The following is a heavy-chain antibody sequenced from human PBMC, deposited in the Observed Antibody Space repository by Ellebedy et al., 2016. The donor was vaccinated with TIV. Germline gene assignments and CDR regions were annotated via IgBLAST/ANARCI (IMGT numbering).Heavy chain of an antibody. V-gene: IGHV3-73*01. Sequence: GESLKISCAASGFTFSGSAIHWVRQAYGKGREWVGRIRGKANSYATAYVASVEGRFGISRDDSENTAYLQMNSLKTEDTAVYYCTRLVDCSGGSCYLHFEDWGQGTLVTVSS. D-gene: IGHD2-15*01. CDR3: TRLVDCSGGSCYLHFED. J-gene: IGHJ4*02. CDR2: IRGKANSYAT. CDR1: GFTFSGSA.